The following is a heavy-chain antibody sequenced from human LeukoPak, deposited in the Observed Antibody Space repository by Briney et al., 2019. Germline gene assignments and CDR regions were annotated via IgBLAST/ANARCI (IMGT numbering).Heavy chain of an antibody. Sequence: GGSLRLSCAASGFALSSHWMTWVRQVSGRGPEWVANVNRDGSETYYLDSVKGRFTISKDNAKNSLYLQMNSLRAGDTALYHCARNNGMDVWGQGTTVIVSS. V-gene: IGHV3-7*03. CDR3: ARNNGMDV. J-gene: IGHJ6*02. CDR2: VNRDGSET. CDR1: GFALSSHW.